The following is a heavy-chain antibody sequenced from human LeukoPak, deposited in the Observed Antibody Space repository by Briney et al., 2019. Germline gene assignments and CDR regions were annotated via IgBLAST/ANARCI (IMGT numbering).Heavy chain of an antibody. V-gene: IGHV4-59*08. CDR2: IYYSGST. Sequence: SETLSLTCAVSGGXXXSYYWSWIRQPPXXGLEWIGYIYYSGSTNYNPSLKSRVTISVDTSKNQFSLKLSSVTAADTAVYYCARGEDYGGNSVRFDPWGQGTLVTVSS. J-gene: IGHJ5*02. D-gene: IGHD4-23*01. CDR1: GGXXXSYY. CDR3: ARGEDYGGNSVRFDP.